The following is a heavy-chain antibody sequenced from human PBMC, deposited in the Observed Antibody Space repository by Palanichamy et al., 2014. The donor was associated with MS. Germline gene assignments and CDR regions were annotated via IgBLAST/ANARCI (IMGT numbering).Heavy chain of an antibody. CDR2: ITPIVDTV. CDR3: ARDGYDPDFDY. CDR1: GVTFSTYA. Sequence: QVQLVQSGAEVKKPGSSVKVSCKASGVTFSTYAISWVRQAPGQGLEWMGRITPIVDTVNYAQKFQGRVTITADKSTSTAYMELSSPTFEDTAVYFCARDGYDPDFDYWGQGTLVTVSS. D-gene: IGHD5-12*01. V-gene: IGHV1-69*06. J-gene: IGHJ4*02.